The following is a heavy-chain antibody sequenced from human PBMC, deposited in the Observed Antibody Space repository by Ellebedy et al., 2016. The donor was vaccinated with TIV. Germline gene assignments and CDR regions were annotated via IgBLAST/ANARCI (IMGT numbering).Heavy chain of an antibody. J-gene: IGHJ2*01. V-gene: IGHV3-7*01. Sequence: GGSLRLSCAASRFSFSSYWMSWVRQAPGKGLEWVANINQDGSQKYYVHSLRGRFTISRDSAGNSLYLQMNSLGAEDTAVYYCARAIYGASYLWGRGTLVTVSS. CDR3: ARAIYGASYL. CDR1: RFSFSSYW. D-gene: IGHD4-17*01. CDR2: INQDGSQK.